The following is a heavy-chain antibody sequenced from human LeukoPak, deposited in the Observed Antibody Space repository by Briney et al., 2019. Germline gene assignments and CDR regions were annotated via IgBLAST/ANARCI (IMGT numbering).Heavy chain of an antibody. V-gene: IGHV3-30*02. D-gene: IGHD6-13*01. J-gene: IGHJ4*02. CDR2: IRYDGSNK. CDR1: GFTFSSYG. Sequence: PGGSLRLSCAASGFTFSSYGMHWVRQAPGKGLEWVAFIRYDGSNKYYADSVKGRFTISRDNSKNTLYLQMNSLRAEDTAVYYCAKGGGSSWPIDYWGQGTLVTVSS. CDR3: AKGGGSSWPIDY.